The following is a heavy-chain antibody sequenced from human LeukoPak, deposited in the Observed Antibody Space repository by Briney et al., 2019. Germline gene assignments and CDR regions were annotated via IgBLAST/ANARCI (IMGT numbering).Heavy chain of an antibody. CDR2: INHSGST. CDR3: ARAFGGLRAFDI. D-gene: IGHD3-16*01. V-gene: IGHV4-34*01. CDR1: GGSFSGYY. J-gene: IGHJ3*02. Sequence: SETLSLTCGVYGGSFSGYYWSWIRQPPGKGLEWIGEINHSGSTNYNPSLKSRVTISVDTSKNQFSLKLSSVTAADTAVYYCARAFGGLRAFDIWGQGTMVTLSS.